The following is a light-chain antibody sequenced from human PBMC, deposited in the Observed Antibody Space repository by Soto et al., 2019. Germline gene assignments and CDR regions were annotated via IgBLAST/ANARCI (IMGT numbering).Light chain of an antibody. V-gene: IGKV1-27*01. CDR1: QGIRNS. J-gene: IGKJ3*01. Sequence: DIQMTQSPSSLSASVGDGVTITCRASQGIRNSLAWYQQKPGKVPKLLISAAFTLQSGVPSRFSGSGSGTDFTLTISSLQPEDVATYYCQNYNSAPYTFGPGTKVDIK. CDR2: AAF. CDR3: QNYNSAPYT.